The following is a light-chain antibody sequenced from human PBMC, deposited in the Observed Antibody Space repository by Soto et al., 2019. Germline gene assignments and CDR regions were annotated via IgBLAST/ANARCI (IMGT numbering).Light chain of an antibody. J-gene: IGKJ2*01. CDR3: QQSYSSPYT. V-gene: IGKV1-39*01. CDR1: QSISNY. Sequence: DVQMTQSPSSLSVSVGDRVTITCRASQSISNYLNWYQQEPGRAPKLLVYAASNLQSGVPSRFSGSGSGTDFTLTISSLQPEDFATYYYQQSYSSPYTFGQGTKLEIK. CDR2: AAS.